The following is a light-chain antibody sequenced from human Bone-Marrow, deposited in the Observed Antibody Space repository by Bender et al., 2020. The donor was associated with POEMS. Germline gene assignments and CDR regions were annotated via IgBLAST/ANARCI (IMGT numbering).Light chain of an antibody. CDR3: NSYTSSSTPYV. V-gene: IGLV1-40*01. J-gene: IGLJ1*01. Sequence: QSTLTQPPSVSGAPGQRVTIACTGSYSNVGTPYDVHWYQQSPGTAPKLLIYGNNHRPSGVPDRFSGSKSGTSASLAITGLQAEDEADYYCNSYTSSSTPYVFGTGTKVTVL. CDR2: GNN. CDR1: YSNVGTPYD.